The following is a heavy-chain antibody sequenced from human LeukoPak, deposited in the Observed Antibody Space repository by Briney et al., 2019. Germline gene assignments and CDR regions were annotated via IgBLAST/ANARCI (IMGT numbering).Heavy chain of an antibody. Sequence: SVKVSCKASGGTFISYAISWVRQAPGQGLEWMGGIIPIFGTANYAQKFQGRVTITADESTSTAYMELSSLRSEDTAVYYCAREPVIVATTDAFDIWGQGTMVTVSS. CDR1: GGTFISYA. CDR3: AREPVIVATTDAFDI. CDR2: IIPIFGTA. J-gene: IGHJ3*02. D-gene: IGHD5-12*01. V-gene: IGHV1-69*01.